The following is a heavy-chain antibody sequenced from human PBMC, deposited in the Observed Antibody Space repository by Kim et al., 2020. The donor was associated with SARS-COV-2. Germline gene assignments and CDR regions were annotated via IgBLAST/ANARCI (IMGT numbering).Heavy chain of an antibody. CDR1: GFTFGDYA. Sequence: GGSLRLSCAASGFTFGDYAMHWVRQAPGKGLEWVSGISWNSGSIGYADSVKGRFTISRDNAKNSLYLQMNSLRAEDTALYYCAKDKNYYGSGSYENWGQGTLVTVSS. V-gene: IGHV3-9*01. J-gene: IGHJ1*01. D-gene: IGHD3-10*01. CDR3: AKDKNYYGSGSYEN. CDR2: ISWNSGSI.